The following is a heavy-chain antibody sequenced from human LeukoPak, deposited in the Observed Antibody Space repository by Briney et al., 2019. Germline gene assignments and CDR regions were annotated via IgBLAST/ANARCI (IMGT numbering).Heavy chain of an antibody. Sequence: SETLSLTCDVSGHSITSTYSIRGGYYWGCRRQPPGKGLEWIGSIYHDGSTYYNPSLKSRVAISVDTSDNLFSLNLTSVTAADTAVYFCARTSRSGRAGGPFDIWGLGTMVTVSS. CDR2: IYHDGST. D-gene: IGHD1-26*01. J-gene: IGHJ3*02. V-gene: IGHV4-38-2*01. CDR3: ARTSRSGRAGGPFDI. CDR1: GHSITSTYSIRGGYY.